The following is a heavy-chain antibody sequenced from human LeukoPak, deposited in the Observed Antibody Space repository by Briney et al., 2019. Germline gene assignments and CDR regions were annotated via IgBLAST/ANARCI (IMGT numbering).Heavy chain of an antibody. J-gene: IGHJ4*02. CDR2: LNPNSGDT. CDR1: GYTFTGYF. D-gene: IGHD2-15*01. V-gene: IGHV1-2*02. Sequence: ASVKVSRKASGYTFTGYFMHWVRQAPGRGLEWMGWLNPNSGDTDYAQRILGRVTMTRDTSISTAYMELSRLGSDDTAVYFCARKGRGAYTDLDYWGQGTLVTVSS. CDR3: ARKGRGAYTDLDY.